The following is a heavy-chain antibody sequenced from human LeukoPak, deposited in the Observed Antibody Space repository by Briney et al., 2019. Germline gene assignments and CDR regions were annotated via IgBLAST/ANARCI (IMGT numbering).Heavy chain of an antibody. J-gene: IGHJ4*02. D-gene: IGHD2-2*01. Sequence: ASVKVSCKASGYSFTGYYMHWVRQAPGQGLEWMGWINPSSGGTNYAQKFQGRVTMTRDTSISTAYMELSRLRSDDTAIYYCARDVGEYCSSVSCYASDYWGQGTLVTVSS. CDR3: ARDVGEYCSSVSCYASDY. CDR1: GYSFTGYY. V-gene: IGHV1-2*02. CDR2: INPSSGGT.